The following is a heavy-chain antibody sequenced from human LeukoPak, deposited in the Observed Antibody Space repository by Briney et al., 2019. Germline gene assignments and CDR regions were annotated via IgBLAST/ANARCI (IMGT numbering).Heavy chain of an antibody. CDR1: GGTFSSYA. Sequence: SVKVSCKASGGTFSSYAISWVRQAPGQGLEWMGGIIPIFGTANYAQKFQGRVTITTDEFTSTAYMELSSLRSEDTAVYYCASEVAGTLLGFDPWGQGTLVTVSS. D-gene: IGHD6-19*01. J-gene: IGHJ5*02. V-gene: IGHV1-69*05. CDR2: IIPIFGTA. CDR3: ASEVAGTLLGFDP.